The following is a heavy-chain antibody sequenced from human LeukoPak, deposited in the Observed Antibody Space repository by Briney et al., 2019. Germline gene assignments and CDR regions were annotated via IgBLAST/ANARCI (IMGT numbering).Heavy chain of an antibody. D-gene: IGHD2-2*01. CDR2: IYYSGST. J-gene: IGHJ4*02. CDR3: AGEPAAPGGFLDY. CDR1: GGSISSYD. Sequence: SETLSLTCTVSGGSISSYDWSWIRQPPGKGLEWIGYIYYSGSTNYNPSLKSRVTISVDTSKNQFSLKLSSVTAADTAVYYCAGEPAAPGGFLDYWGQGTLVTVSS. V-gene: IGHV4-59*01.